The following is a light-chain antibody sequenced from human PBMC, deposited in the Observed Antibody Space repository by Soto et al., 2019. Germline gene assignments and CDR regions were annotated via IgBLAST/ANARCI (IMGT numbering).Light chain of an antibody. CDR2: AAS. V-gene: IGKV1-9*01. Sequence: DIQLTQSPSFLSASVGDRVTITCRVSQGISSFLAWYQQEPGKAPKLLIYAASTLQGGVPSRFSGSGSGTEFTLTISSLQPEDFSTYYCQQLISYPLTFGQGTRLEIK. J-gene: IGKJ5*01. CDR1: QGISSF. CDR3: QQLISYPLT.